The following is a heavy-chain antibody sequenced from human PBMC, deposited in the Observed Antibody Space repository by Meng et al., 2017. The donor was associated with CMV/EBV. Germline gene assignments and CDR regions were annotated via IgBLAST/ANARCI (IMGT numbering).Heavy chain of an antibody. J-gene: IGHJ5*02. V-gene: IGHV1-69*02. CDR2: IIPILGIA. Sequence: SVKVSCKASGGTFSSYTISWVRQAPGQGLEWMGRIIPILGIANYAQKFQGRVTITADKSTSTAYMELSSLRSEDTAVYYCARGITIFGVVLTLNWFDPWGQGTLVTVSS. D-gene: IGHD3-3*01. CDR3: ARGITIFGVVLTLNWFDP. CDR1: GGTFSSYT.